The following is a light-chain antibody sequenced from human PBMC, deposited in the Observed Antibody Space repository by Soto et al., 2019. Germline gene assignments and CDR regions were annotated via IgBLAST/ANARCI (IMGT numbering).Light chain of an antibody. CDR2: EVN. CDR3: FSYADTNNFV. CDR1: SGDIGSYNR. V-gene: IGLV2-8*01. Sequence: QSALTQPASVSGSPGQSITISCTGTSGDIGSYNRVSWYQQHPGKAPKLIIYEVNRRPEGAPYRFSGSKSGNTASLTVSGLQAEDEGDYYCFSYADTNNFVFGSGTKLTVL. J-gene: IGLJ1*01.